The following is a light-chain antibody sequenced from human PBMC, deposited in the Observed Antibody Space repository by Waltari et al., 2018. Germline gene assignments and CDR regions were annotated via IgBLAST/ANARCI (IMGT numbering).Light chain of an antibody. CDR2: LGS. V-gene: IGKV2-28*01. Sequence: DIVMTQSPLSLPVTPGEPASISCRSSQSLLNSNGYNSLDWYLQKPGQSPQPLIHLGSNRASGVPDRFSGSGSGTDFILKISRVEAEDVGVYYCMQALQTPLTFGGGTKVEIK. J-gene: IGKJ4*01. CDR3: MQALQTPLT. CDR1: QSLLNSNGYNS.